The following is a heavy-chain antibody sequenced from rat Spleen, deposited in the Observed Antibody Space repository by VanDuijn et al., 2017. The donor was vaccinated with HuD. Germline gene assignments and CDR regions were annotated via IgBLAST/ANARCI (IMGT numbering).Heavy chain of an antibody. V-gene: IGHV5-25*01. CDR3: ARGGTTVDYFDY. J-gene: IGHJ2*01. Sequence: EVQLVESGGGLVQPGRSMKLSCAASGFTFSNYDMAWVRQAPTKGLEWVASITNTGGSTYYPDSVKGRFTISRDNAKSTLYLQMDSLRSEDTATYYCARGGTTVDYFDYWGQGVMVTVSS. CDR1: GFTFSNYD. CDR2: ITNTGGST. D-gene: IGHD1-11*01.